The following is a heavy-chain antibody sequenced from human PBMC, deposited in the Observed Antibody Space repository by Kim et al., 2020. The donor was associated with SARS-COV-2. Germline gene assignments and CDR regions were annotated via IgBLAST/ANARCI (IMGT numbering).Heavy chain of an antibody. CDR1: GFTFSSYS. CDR3: ARDKESDYYYYYYMDV. D-gene: IGHD3-10*01. V-gene: IGHV3-21*01. CDR2: ISSSSSYI. J-gene: IGHJ6*03. Sequence: GGSLRLSCAASGFTFSSYSMNWVRQAPGKGLEWVSSISSSSSYIYYADSVKGRFTISRDNAKNSLYLQMNSLRAEDTAVYYCARDKESDYYYYYYMDVWGKGTTVTVSS.